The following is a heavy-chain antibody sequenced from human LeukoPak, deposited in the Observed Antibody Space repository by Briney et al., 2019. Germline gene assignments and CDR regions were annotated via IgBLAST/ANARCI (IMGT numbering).Heavy chain of an antibody. CDR1: GFTFTSYA. CDR3: AKQLGYCSDGSCYFDY. V-gene: IGHV3-23*01. J-gene: IGHJ4*02. D-gene: IGHD2-15*01. Sequence: PGGSLRLSCAASGFTFTSYAMSWVRQAPGKGLEWVSAISTSGDSTYDKDSVKGRFTISRDNSKNTLYPQMNSLRAEDTAVYYCAKQLGYCSDGSCYFDYWGQGALVTVSS. CDR2: ISTSGDST.